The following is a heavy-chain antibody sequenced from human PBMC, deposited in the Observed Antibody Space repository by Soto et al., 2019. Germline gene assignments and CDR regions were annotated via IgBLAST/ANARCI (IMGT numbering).Heavy chain of an antibody. CDR3: VRNWRYYGGDYYYGMDA. J-gene: IGHJ6*02. V-gene: IGHV2-5*02. CDR2: IYWDDDE. D-gene: IGHD3-10*01. Sequence: ITLKESGPTLVKPTQTLTLTCTFSGFSLNTGGVGVGWVRQPRGKAMEWLALIYWDDDERYRPSLRSRLNITHDTINNQVVLTLTNVDPEDTATYYCVRNWRYYGGDYYYGMDAWGQGTTVTVSS. CDR1: GFSLNTGGVG.